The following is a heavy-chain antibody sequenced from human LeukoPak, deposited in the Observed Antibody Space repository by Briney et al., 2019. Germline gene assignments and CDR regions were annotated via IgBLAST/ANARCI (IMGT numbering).Heavy chain of an antibody. J-gene: IGHJ4*02. CDR1: GFTFSSYS. Sequence: GGSLRLSCAASGFTFSSYSMNWVRQAPGKGLEWVSSISSSSSYIYYADSVKGRFTISRDNAKNSLYLQMNSLRAEDTAVYYCAKDRITMVRGGPYFDYWGQGTLVTVSS. CDR3: AKDRITMVRGGPYFDY. D-gene: IGHD3-10*01. CDR2: ISSSSSYI. V-gene: IGHV3-21*04.